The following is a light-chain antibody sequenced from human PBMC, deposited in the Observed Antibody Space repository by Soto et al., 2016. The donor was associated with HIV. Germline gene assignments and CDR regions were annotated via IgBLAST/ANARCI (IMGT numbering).Light chain of an antibody. V-gene: IGKV2-30*02. J-gene: IGKJ1*01. Sequence: DVALTQSPLSLPVTLGQPASISCRSSQSLVHSDGNSYLTWFHQRPGQSPRRLIYQASKRDSGVPDRFSGSGSGTDFTLKISRVEAEDVGVYYCMQGKYWRTFGQGTKVEI. CDR3: MQGKYWRT. CDR1: QSLVHSDGNSY. CDR2: QAS.